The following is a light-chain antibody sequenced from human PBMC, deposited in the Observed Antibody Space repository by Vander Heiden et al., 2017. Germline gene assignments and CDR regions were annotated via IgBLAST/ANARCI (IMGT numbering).Light chain of an antibody. Sequence: DIQMTQSPSSLSASVGDRVTITCRASQSIASFLHWYQQKPGKAPNLLIYDASTLQSGVPSRFTASGSGTDFTLTISSLQPEDFATYYCQQSYTIPLTFGQGTKLEIK. CDR1: QSIASF. V-gene: IGKV1-39*01. J-gene: IGKJ2*01. CDR2: DAS. CDR3: QQSYTIPLT.